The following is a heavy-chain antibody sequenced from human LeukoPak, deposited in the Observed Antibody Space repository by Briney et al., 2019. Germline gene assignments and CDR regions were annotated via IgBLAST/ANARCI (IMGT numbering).Heavy chain of an antibody. J-gene: IGHJ3*02. Sequence: PSETLSLTCTVSGGSISSYYWTWIRQPPGKGLEWIGYMYYSGSTNYNPSLKSRVTISVDTSKNQFSLKLNSVTAADTAVYYCAREVRVGSTSSWYHGFDIWGQGTMVTVSS. CDR1: GGSISSYY. V-gene: IGHV4-59*01. CDR3: AREVRVGSTSSWYHGFDI. D-gene: IGHD6-13*01. CDR2: MYYSGST.